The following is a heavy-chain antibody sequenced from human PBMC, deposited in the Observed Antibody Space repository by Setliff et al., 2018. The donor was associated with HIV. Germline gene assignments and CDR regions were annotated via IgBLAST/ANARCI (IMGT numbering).Heavy chain of an antibody. D-gene: IGHD2-2*01. CDR3: VRGGTSSNWFDP. J-gene: IGHJ5*02. Sequence: SETLSLTCNVSGASISSGTWSWVRQPPGKGLQWIGFIHHSSITNYNPSLSSRVTVSLDTSKNQFSLKLNSVTAADTAVYYCVRGGTSSNWFDPGGQGTLVTVSS. CDR1: GASISSGT. CDR2: IHHSSIT. V-gene: IGHV4-59*01.